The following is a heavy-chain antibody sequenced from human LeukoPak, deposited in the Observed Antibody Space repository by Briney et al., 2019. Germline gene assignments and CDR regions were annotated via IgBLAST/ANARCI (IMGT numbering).Heavy chain of an antibody. Sequence: PGGSLRLSCAASGCIFSSHWMRWVRQAPGKGLVWVSRISSDGWSTSYADSVKGRFTASRDNAENTLYLQMNSLRAEDTAVYYCARVSQFPGISSDYWGQGSLVTVSS. CDR1: GCIFSSHW. J-gene: IGHJ4*02. CDR3: ARVSQFPGISSDY. CDR2: ISSDGWST. V-gene: IGHV3-74*01. D-gene: IGHD2-21*01.